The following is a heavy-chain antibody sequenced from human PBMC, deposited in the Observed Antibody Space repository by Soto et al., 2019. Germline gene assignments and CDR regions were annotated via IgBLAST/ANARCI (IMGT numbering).Heavy chain of an antibody. CDR2: ITSNGGST. V-gene: IGHV3-64*01. Sequence: EMQLVESGGGLVQPGGSLRLSCAASGFTFSDYIIHWVRQAPGKGLEYVSAITSNGGSTYYANSVKGRFTISRDNSKNTLYLQMGGLGVEDMAVYYCARETRYCSSTTCRFFDYWGQGTLVTVSS. D-gene: IGHD2-2*01. CDR3: ARETRYCSSTTCRFFDY. J-gene: IGHJ4*02. CDR1: GFTFSDYI.